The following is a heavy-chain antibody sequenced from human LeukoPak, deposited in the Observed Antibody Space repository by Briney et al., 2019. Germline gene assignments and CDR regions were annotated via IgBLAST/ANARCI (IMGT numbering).Heavy chain of an antibody. D-gene: IGHD3-3*02. Sequence: GGSLRLSCAASGFTVSGNYMSWVRQAPGKGLEWVSVIYSGGSTYYADSVKGRFTISRDNSKNTLYLQMNSLRAEDTAVYYCASRLAGDAFDIWGQGTMVTVSS. CDR3: ASRLAGDAFDI. CDR1: GFTVSGNY. CDR2: IYSGGST. J-gene: IGHJ3*02. V-gene: IGHV3-53*01.